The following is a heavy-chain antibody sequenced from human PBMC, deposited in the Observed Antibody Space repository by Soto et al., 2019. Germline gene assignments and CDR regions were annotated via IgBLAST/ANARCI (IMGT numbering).Heavy chain of an antibody. CDR2: INHSGST. Sequence: QVQLQQWGAGLLKPSETLSLTCAVYGGSFSGYYWSWIRQPPGKGLEWIGEINHSGSTNYNPSLKSRVTISVDTSKNQFSLKLSSVTAADTAVYYCASLDYDILTGLRHWFDPWGQGTLVTVSS. D-gene: IGHD3-9*01. V-gene: IGHV4-34*01. J-gene: IGHJ5*02. CDR1: GGSFSGYY. CDR3: ASLDYDILTGLRHWFDP.